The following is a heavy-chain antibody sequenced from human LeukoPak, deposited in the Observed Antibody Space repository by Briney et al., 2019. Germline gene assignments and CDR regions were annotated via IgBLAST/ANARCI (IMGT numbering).Heavy chain of an antibody. CDR1: GYTFTGYY. D-gene: IGHD3-22*01. CDR2: INPNSGGT. V-gene: IGHV1-2*02. J-gene: IGHJ4*02. CDR3: AKDGSYYDSSGSRPY. Sequence: ASVKVSCKASGYTFTGYYMHWVRQAPGQGLEWMGWINPNSGGTNYAQKFQGRVTMTRDTSISTAYMELSRLRSDDTAVYYCAKDGSYYDSSGSRPYWGQGTLVTVSS.